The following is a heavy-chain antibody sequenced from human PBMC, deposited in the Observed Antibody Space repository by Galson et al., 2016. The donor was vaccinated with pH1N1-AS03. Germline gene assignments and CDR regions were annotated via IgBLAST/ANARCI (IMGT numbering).Heavy chain of an antibody. CDR3: ARFSGSYQFDY. CDR2: ISHSGNT. CDR1: GYSISSGFH. D-gene: IGHD1-26*01. J-gene: IGHJ4*02. V-gene: IGHV4-38-2*01. Sequence: SETLSLTCAVSGYSISSGFHWAWVRQPPSKGLEWIGTISHSGNTYYNPSLKSRVTMSVDTSKNQFSLKLSSETAADAAVYYCARFSGSYQFDYWGQGTLVTVSS.